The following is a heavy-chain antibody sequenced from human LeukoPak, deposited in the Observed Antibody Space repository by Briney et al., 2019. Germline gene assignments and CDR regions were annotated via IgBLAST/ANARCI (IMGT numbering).Heavy chain of an antibody. CDR3: ARGNYGSGSYYVVDFDY. V-gene: IGHV4-59*12. J-gene: IGHJ4*02. CDR1: ICCIQNYY. D-gene: IGHD3-10*01. Sequence: FDTLSLPCTVSICCIQNYYWNWIRQHPGKGMEGIGYIYHTGNTNYNPSLKSRLSMSIDPSKNQFSLKLNSVTAADTAVYYRARGNYGSGSYYVVDFDYWGRGTLVTVSS. CDR2: IYHTGNT.